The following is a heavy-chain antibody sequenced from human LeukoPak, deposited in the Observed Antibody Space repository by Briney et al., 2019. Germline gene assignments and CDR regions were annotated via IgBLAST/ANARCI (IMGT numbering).Heavy chain of an antibody. CDR1: GGSISCYY. J-gene: IGHJ5*02. Sequence: PSETLSLTCTVSGGSISCYYWSWIRQPPGKGLEWIGYIYYSGSTNYNPSLKSRVTISVDTSKNQFSLKLSSVTAADTAVYYCARDHELGWFDPWGQGTLVTVSS. V-gene: IGHV4-59*01. CDR3: ARDHELGWFDP. D-gene: IGHD1-26*01. CDR2: IYYSGST.